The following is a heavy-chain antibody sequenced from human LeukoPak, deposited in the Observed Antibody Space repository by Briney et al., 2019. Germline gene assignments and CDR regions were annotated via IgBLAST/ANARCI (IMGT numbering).Heavy chain of an antibody. V-gene: IGHV4-4*07. CDR3: ARDLQGHYDSSGYWTTPLDAFDI. D-gene: IGHD3-22*01. CDR2: IYTSGST. J-gene: IGHJ3*02. Sequence: KPSETLSLTCTVSGGSISSYYWSWIRQPAGKGPEWIGRIYTSGSTNYNPSLKSRVTMSVDTSKNQFSLKLSSVTAADTAVYYCARDLQGHYDSSGYWTTPLDAFDIWGQGTMVTVSS. CDR1: GGSISSYY.